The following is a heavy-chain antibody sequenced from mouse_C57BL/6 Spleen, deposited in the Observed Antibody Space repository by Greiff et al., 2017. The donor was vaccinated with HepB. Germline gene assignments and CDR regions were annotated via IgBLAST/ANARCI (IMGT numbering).Heavy chain of an antibody. D-gene: IGHD2-4*01. CDR1: GYSFTDYN. J-gene: IGHJ3*01. V-gene: IGHV1-39*01. CDR3: AREGNYYDYGLAWFAY. CDR2: INPNYGTT. Sequence: EVKLVESGPELVKPGASVKISCKASGYSFTDYNMNWVKQSNGKSLEWIGVINPNYGTTSYNQKFKGKATLTVDQSSSTAYMQLNSLTSEDSAVYYCAREGNYYDYGLAWFAYWGQGTLVTVSA.